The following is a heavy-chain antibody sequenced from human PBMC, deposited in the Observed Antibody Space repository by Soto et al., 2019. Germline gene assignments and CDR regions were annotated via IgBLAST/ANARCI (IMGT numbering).Heavy chain of an antibody. Sequence: SVKVSCKASGGTFSSYTISWVRQAPGQGLEWMGRIIPILGIANYAQKFQGRVTITADKSTSTAYMELSSLRSEDTAVYYCARDSYGHIVVVVAANAFDIWGQGTMVTVS. CDR2: IIPILGIA. CDR1: GGTFSSYT. V-gene: IGHV1-69*04. J-gene: IGHJ3*02. CDR3: ARDSYGHIVVVVAANAFDI. D-gene: IGHD2-15*01.